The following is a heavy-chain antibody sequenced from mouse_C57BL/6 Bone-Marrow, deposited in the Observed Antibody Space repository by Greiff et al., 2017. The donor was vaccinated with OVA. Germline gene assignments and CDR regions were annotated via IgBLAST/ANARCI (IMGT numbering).Heavy chain of an antibody. CDR1: GFNFSDYY. V-gene: IGHV5-12*01. CDR2: ISNGGGST. J-gene: IGHJ3*01. Sequence: EVKLVESGGGLVQPGGSLKLSCAASGFNFSDYYMYWVRQTPEKRLEWVAYISNGGGSTYYPDTVKGRFTISRDNAKNTLYLQMSRPKSEDTAMYYCATTVVPRLGFAYWGQGTLVTVSA. D-gene: IGHD1-1*01. CDR3: ATTVVPRLGFAY.